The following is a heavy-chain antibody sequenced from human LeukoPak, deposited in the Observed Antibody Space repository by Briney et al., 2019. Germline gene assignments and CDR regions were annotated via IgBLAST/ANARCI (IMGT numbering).Heavy chain of an antibody. CDR3: ARSPVWLSYSMDV. CDR1: GFTFRNYW. CDR2: INQDGSEK. V-gene: IGHV3-7*01. Sequence: PGGSLRLSVAPPGFTFRNYWIQWFRQAPGKGLEGVANINQDGSEKYYVGSVKGRFTISRDNAKNSLYLQTNSLRVEDTAVYYCARSPVWLSYSMDVWGPGTTVTVSS. D-gene: IGHD6-19*01. J-gene: IGHJ6*02.